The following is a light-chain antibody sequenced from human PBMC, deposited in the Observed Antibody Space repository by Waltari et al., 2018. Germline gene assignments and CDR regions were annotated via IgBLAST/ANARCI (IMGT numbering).Light chain of an antibody. Sequence: QSALTQPASVSGSPGQSITNSRTGTSSDVGNYKRVYWYQQHPGKAPKLMIYAVSKRPSGVSDRFSGSKSGDMASLTISGLQPEDEAEYFCSSYAGSSKGVFGGGTKVTVL. V-gene: IGLV2-23*02. CDR2: AVS. CDR1: SSDVGNYKR. J-gene: IGLJ2*01. CDR3: SSYAGSSKGV.